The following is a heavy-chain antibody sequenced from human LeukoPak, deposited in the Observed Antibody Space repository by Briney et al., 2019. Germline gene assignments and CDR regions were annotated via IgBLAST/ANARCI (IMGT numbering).Heavy chain of an antibody. Sequence: GGSLRLSSAASGFTVSTNYMSWVRQAPGKGLEWVSVVYADGSTYYADSVKGRFSISRDNSKNTLFLQMSSLRAEDTAVYYCARDSLVGAGLGRYFDYWGQGTLVTVSS. V-gene: IGHV3-66*02. J-gene: IGHJ4*02. CDR3: ARDSLVGAGLGRYFDY. D-gene: IGHD2-15*01. CDR1: GFTVSTNY. CDR2: VYADGST.